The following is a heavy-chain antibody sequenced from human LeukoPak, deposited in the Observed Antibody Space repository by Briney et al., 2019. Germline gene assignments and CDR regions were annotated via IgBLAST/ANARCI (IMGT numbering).Heavy chain of an antibody. J-gene: IGHJ4*02. CDR2: INAGNGNT. V-gene: IGHV1-3*01. D-gene: IGHD3-22*01. CDR3: AREFNYYDSSGLDY. CDR1: GYTFTSYA. Sequence: ASVKVSCKASGYTFTSYAMHWVRQAPGQRLEWMGWINAGNGNTKYSQKFQGRVTITRDTSASTAYMELSSPRSEDTAVYYCAREFNYYDSSGLDYWGQGTLVTVSS.